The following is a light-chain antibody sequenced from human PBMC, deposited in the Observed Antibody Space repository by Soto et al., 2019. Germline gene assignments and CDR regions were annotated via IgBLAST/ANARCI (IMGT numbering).Light chain of an antibody. J-gene: IGKJ5*01. CDR3: QQLNSYPIT. V-gene: IGKV1-9*01. Sequence: DIQLTQSPSFLSASVGDRVTITCRASQGISSYLAWYQQKPGKAPKVLICAASTLQSGVPSRFSGSGSGTEFTLTITSLQPEDFATYYCQQLNSYPITFGQGTRLEMK. CDR1: QGISSY. CDR2: AAS.